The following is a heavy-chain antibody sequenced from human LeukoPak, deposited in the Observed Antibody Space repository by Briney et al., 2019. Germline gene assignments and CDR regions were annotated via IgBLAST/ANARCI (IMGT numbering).Heavy chain of an antibody. D-gene: IGHD1-7*01. CDR2: INPNSGGT. CDR1: GYTFTGYY. J-gene: IGHJ3*02. V-gene: IGHV1-2*02. CDR3: ARSYNWNYLLTFDI. Sequence: ASVKVSCKASGYTFTGYYMHWVRQAPGQGLEWMGWINPNSGGTNYAQKFQGRVTMTRATSISTAYMELSRLRSDDTAVYYCARSYNWNYLLTFDIWGQGTMVTVSS.